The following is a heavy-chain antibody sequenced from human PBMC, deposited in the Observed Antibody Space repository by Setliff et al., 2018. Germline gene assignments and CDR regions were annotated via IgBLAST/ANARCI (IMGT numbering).Heavy chain of an antibody. Sequence: GGSLRLSCAASGFSFCGSAVYWVRQASVKGLEWIGRIRGRTDNYATAYAASVRGRFTISRDDSKNTAYHQMNSLKTEDTAVYYCTFARDGYDVFDIWGQGTMVTVSS. CDR3: TFARDGYDVFDI. V-gene: IGHV3-73*01. D-gene: IGHD5-18*01. J-gene: IGHJ3*02. CDR2: IRGRTDNYAT. CDR1: GFSFCGSA.